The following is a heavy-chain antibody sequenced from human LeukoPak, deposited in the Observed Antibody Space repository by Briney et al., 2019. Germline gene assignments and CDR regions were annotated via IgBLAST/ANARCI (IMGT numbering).Heavy chain of an antibody. V-gene: IGHV1-69*05. CDR1: GGTFSSYA. D-gene: IGHD2-2*01. Sequence: EASVKVSCKASGGTFSSYAISWVRQAPGQGLEWMGGIIPIFGTANYAQKFQGRVTITTDESTSTAYMELSSLRSDDTAVYYCARAYYCSSTNCQPRINYYYYYMDVWGKGTTVTVSS. CDR3: ARAYYCSSTNCQPRINYYYYYMDV. CDR2: IIPIFGTA. J-gene: IGHJ6*03.